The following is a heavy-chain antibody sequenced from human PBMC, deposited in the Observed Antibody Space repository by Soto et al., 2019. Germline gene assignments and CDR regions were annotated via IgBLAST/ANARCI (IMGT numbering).Heavy chain of an antibody. CDR1: GFTFSSYG. D-gene: IGHD2-15*01. CDR3: AKDRLVVVASNGMDV. Sequence: LRLSCAASGFTFSSYGMHWVRQAPGKGLEWVAVISYDGSNKYYADSVKGRFTISRDNSKNTLYLQMNSLRAEDTAVYYCAKDRLVVVASNGMDVWGQGTTVTVSS. V-gene: IGHV3-30*18. J-gene: IGHJ6*02. CDR2: ISYDGSNK.